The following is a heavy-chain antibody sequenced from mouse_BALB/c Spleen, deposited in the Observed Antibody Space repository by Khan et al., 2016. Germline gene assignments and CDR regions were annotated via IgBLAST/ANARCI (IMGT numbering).Heavy chain of an antibody. CDR3: VIELRNFGSTWYFDV. D-gene: IGHD1-1*01. Sequence: EVELVESGGGLVQPGGSLKLSCAISGFIFSDYYMYCVRQTSEKRLEWVAYISHGGDNTYYLDTVKCRFTISRYNAKTIQNLQMSRLKSEDTAMYYDVIELRNFGSTWYFDVWGAGTSVTGSS. V-gene: IGHV5-12*02. CDR1: GFIFSDYY. CDR2: ISHGGDNT. J-gene: IGHJ1*01.